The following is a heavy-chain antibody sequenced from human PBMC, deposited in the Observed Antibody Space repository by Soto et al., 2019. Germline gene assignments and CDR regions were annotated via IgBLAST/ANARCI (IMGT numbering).Heavy chain of an antibody. D-gene: IGHD2-2*01. CDR3: ARAPSHLAVPSR. CDR2: INPNSGGT. V-gene: IGHV1-2*04. Sequence: ASVKVSCKASGYTFTGYYMHWVRQAPGQGLEWMGWINPNSGGTNYAQKFQGWVTMTRDTSISTAYMELSRLRSDDTAVYYCARAPSHLAVPSRWGQGTLVTVSS. CDR1: GYTFTGYY. J-gene: IGHJ4*02.